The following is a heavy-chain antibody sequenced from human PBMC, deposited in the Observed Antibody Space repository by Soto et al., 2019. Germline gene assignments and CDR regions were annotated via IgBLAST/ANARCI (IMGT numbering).Heavy chain of an antibody. CDR2: ITGTGGST. CDR3: AKDRRIYDY. J-gene: IGHJ4*02. Sequence: EVQLLQSGGGLVKPGGSLRLSCAASGFTFSTYAMTWVRQAPGKGLEWVSSITGTGGSTFYADSVKVRFTISRDNSKNTLYLQMNSLRAEDTAVYYCAKDRRIYDYWSQGTLVTVSS. D-gene: IGHD3-3*01. CDR1: GFTFSTYA. V-gene: IGHV3-23*01.